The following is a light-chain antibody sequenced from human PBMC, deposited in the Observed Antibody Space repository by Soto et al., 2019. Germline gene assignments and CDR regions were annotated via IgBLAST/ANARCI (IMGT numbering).Light chain of an antibody. CDR3: MQALQTPRT. Sequence: DIVMTQSPLSLPVTPGEPASISFRSSQSLLHRNGYNYLDWYLQKPGQSPQLLIYLGSNRASGVPDRFSGSGSGTDFTLKISRVEAEDVGVYYCMQALQTPRTFGGGTKVEIK. CDR1: QSLLHRNGYNY. J-gene: IGKJ4*01. CDR2: LGS. V-gene: IGKV2-28*01.